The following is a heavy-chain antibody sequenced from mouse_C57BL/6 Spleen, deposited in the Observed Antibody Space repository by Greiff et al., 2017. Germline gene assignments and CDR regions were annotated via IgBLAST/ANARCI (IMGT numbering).Heavy chain of an antibody. J-gene: IGHJ4*01. V-gene: IGHV2-9-1*01. CDR2: IWTGGGT. D-gene: IGHD1-1*01. CDR3: AISTVVATGAMDY. CDR1: GFSLTSYA. Sequence: VQLVESGPGLVAPSQSLSITCTVSGFSLTSYAISWVRQPPGKGLEWLGVIWTGGGTNYNSALNSSPSIIKDNSKSQVFLKMNSLQTDDTSRYCCAISTVVATGAMDYWGQGTSVTVSS.